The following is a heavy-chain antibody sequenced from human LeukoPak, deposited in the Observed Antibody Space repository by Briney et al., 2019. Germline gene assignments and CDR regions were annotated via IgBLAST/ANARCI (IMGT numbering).Heavy chain of an antibody. CDR2: INPNSGGT. CDR3: ARFGRRYYYGSGSWYYYMDV. Sequence: ASVKVSCKASGYTFTGHYMHWVRQAPGQGLEWMGWINPNSGGTNYAQKFQGRVTMTRDTSISTAYMELSRLRSDDTAVYYCARFGRRYYYGSGSWYYYMDVWGKGTTVTVSS. J-gene: IGHJ6*03. V-gene: IGHV1-2*02. CDR1: GYTFTGHY. D-gene: IGHD3-10*01.